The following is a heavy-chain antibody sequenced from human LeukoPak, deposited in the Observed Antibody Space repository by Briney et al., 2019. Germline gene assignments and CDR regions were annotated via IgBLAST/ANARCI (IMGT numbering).Heavy chain of an antibody. CDR1: GGSISSSGR. J-gene: IGHJ4*02. V-gene: IGHV4-4*02. D-gene: IGHD4/OR15-4a*01. CDR3: AREGASRYFDY. Sequence: PSETLSLTCTVSGGSISSSGRWSWVRQPPGKGLEWIGEIYLNGSTNYNPSLKSRVTISVDKSKNQFSLKLSSVTAADTALYYCAREGASRYFDYWGQGILVTVSS. CDR2: IYLNGST.